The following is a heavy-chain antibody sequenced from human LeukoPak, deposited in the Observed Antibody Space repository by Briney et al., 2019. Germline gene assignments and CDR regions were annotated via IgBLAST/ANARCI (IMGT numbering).Heavy chain of an antibody. D-gene: IGHD4-11*01. CDR3: AKFTSPSYSDKGGFDY. V-gene: IGHV3-23*01. Sequence: GGSLRLSCAASEFTVSNNYMSWVRQAPGKGLEWISAISANGGGTYYADSVKGRFTISRDNSRNALYLQIKNLRAEDTAVYYCAKFTSPSYSDKGGFDYWGQGTLVTVSS. CDR2: ISANGGGT. CDR1: EFTVSNNY. J-gene: IGHJ4*02.